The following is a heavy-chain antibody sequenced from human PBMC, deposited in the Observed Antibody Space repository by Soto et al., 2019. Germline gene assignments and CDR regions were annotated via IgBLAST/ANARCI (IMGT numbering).Heavy chain of an antibody. V-gene: IGHV3-21*01. CDR1: GFSFSSYS. J-gene: IGHJ4*02. CDR3: ARDRLPTVTPDY. CDR2: ISSSRSYI. Sequence: EVQLVESGGSLVKPGGSLRLSCAASGFSFSSYSMNWVRQAPVKGLEWVSSISSSRSYIYYADSVKGRFTISRDNAKNSLYVQMISVRAEDTAVYYCARDRLPTVTPDYWGQGTLVIVSS. D-gene: IGHD4-17*01.